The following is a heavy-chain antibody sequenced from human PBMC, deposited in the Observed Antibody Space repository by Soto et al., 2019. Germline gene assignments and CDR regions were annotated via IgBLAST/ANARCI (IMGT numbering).Heavy chain of an antibody. CDR1: GYTFTSYG. J-gene: IGHJ6*02. D-gene: IGHD3-22*01. CDR2: ISAYNGNT. CDR3: ARGGHLSYDSIGMLNYSYYGLDV. V-gene: IGHV1-18*01. Sequence: GASVKVSCKASGYTFTSYGISWVRQAPGQGLEWMGWISAYNGNTNYAQKLQGRVTMTTDTSTSTAYMELRSLRSDDTAVYYCARGGHLSYDSIGMLNYSYYGLDVWGQGNTVPVSS.